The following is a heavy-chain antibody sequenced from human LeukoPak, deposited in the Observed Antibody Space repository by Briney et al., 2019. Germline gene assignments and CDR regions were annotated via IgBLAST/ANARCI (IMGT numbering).Heavy chain of an antibody. CDR3: ARDASSGMTYYYDSSSY. CDR2: ISSSSSYI. V-gene: IGHV3-21*01. J-gene: IGHJ4*02. Sequence: GGSLRLSCAASGFTFSSYSMNWVRQAPRKGLEWVSSISSSSSYIYYADSVKGRFTISRDNAKNSLYLQMNSLRAEDTAVYYCARDASSGMTYYYDSSSYWGQGTLVTVSS. CDR1: GFTFSSYS. D-gene: IGHD3-22*01.